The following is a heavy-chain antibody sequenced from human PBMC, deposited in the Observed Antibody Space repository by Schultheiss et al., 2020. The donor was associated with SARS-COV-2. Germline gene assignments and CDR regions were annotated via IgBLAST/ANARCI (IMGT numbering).Heavy chain of an antibody. D-gene: IGHD1-14*01. J-gene: IGHJ5*02. CDR3: AKDLSRRGINWFDP. V-gene: IGHV3-23*01. CDR2: ISGSGGST. CDR1: GFTFSSYG. Sequence: GGSLRLSCAASGFTFSSYGMHWVRQAPGKGLEWVSAISGSGGSTYYADSVKGRFTISRDNSKNTLYLQMNSLRAEDTAVYYCAKDLSRRGINWFDPWGQGTLVTV.